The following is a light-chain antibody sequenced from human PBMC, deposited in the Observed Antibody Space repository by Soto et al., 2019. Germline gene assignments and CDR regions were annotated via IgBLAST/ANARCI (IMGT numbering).Light chain of an antibody. J-gene: IGKJ1*01. CDR1: QDIAGY. Sequence: DIQLTQSPSFLSASVGDRVIITCRASQDIAGYLAWYRQKPGKAPNLLIYAASTLESGVPSRFSGSGSGTEFTLPISSLQPEDFATYYCQQIDNYPLTFGQGTKVEIK. CDR2: AAS. CDR3: QQIDNYPLT. V-gene: IGKV1-9*01.